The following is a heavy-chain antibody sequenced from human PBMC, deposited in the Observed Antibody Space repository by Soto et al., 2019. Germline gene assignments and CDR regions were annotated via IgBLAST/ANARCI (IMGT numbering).Heavy chain of an antibody. V-gene: IGHV4-30-4*01. CDR1: GGSISSGDYY. Sequence: SPTLSLTCTVSGGSISSGDYYWSWIRQPPGKGLEWIGYIYYSGSTYYNPSLKSRVTISVDTSKNQFSLKLSSVTAADTAVYYCARDRGTVTSYYYYGMDVWGQGTTVTVSS. CDR2: IYYSGST. J-gene: IGHJ6*02. D-gene: IGHD4-17*01. CDR3: ARDRGTVTSYYYYGMDV.